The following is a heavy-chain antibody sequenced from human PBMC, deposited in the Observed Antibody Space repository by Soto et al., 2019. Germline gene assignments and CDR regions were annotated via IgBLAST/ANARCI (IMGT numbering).Heavy chain of an antibody. V-gene: IGHV3-7*05. CDR1: GFSISPYW. CDR3: ANTVV. Sequence: EEQVVESGGGLVQPGGSRRLSFAASGFSISPYWMSWVRQAPGKGLEWVANIKEDGSEQNYVDSLKGRFTISRDNAKNSLYLQMNSLRADDTAVYYCANTVVRGLVTTVTVSS. D-gene: IGHD3-10*01. J-gene: IGHJ6*01. CDR2: IKEDGSEQ.